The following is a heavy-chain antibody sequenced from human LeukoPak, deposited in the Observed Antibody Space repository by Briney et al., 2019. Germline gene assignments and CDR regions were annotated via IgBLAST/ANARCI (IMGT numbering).Heavy chain of an antibody. V-gene: IGHV4-30-4*08. D-gene: IGHD3-3*01. Sequence: SETLSLTCTVSGGSISSGDYYWSWIRQPPGKGLEWIGYIYYSGSTYYNPSLKSRVTISVDTSKNQFSLKLSSVTAADTAVYYCARMYYDFWSGYNRFDPWGQGTLVTVSS. CDR3: ARMYYDFWSGYNRFDP. CDR2: IYYSGST. CDR1: GGSISSGDYY. J-gene: IGHJ5*02.